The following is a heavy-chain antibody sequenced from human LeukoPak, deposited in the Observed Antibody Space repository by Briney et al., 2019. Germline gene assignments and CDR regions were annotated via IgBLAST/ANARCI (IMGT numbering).Heavy chain of an antibody. Sequence: GESLRLSCAASGFSSTTYWMSWVRQAQGKGLEWVANINQDGTEKYYVDSVKGRFTISRDNAKNSLDLQMNSLRAEDTAVYYCARRVRFLDWWGNEAFDMWGQGTMVTVSS. J-gene: IGHJ3*02. CDR1: GFSSTTYW. CDR3: ARRVRFLDWWGNEAFDM. D-gene: IGHD3-3*01. V-gene: IGHV3-7*01. CDR2: INQDGTEK.